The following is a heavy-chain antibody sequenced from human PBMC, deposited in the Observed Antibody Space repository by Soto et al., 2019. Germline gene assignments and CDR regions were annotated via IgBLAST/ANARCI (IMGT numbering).Heavy chain of an antibody. D-gene: IGHD1-26*01. CDR3: ARLPRWEYGKQNWFDP. J-gene: IGHJ5*02. CDR2: IYASGTT. Sequence: PSETLSLTCTVSGGSIGSFYWSWIRQPPGGTLEWIGYIYASGTTTYNPSLKSRVTISVDTSKNQFSLKLSSVTAADTAVYYCARLPRWEYGKQNWFDPWGQGTLVTVSS. V-gene: IGHV4-4*08. CDR1: GGSIGSFY.